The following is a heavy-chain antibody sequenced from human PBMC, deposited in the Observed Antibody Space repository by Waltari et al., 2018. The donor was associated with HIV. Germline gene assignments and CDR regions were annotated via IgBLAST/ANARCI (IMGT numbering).Heavy chain of an antibody. CDR1: GGPISSYY. Sequence: QVQLQESGPGLVKPSETLSLTCTVSGGPISSYYWSWIRQPPGKGLEWVGFIYYSGGTNPNPPLKSRVTISVDTSKNQFSLKLSSVTAADTAVYYCARDLAYYGSGSYGVAFDIWGQGTMVTVSS. V-gene: IGHV4-59*01. D-gene: IGHD3-10*01. CDR2: IYYSGGT. J-gene: IGHJ3*02. CDR3: ARDLAYYGSGSYGVAFDI.